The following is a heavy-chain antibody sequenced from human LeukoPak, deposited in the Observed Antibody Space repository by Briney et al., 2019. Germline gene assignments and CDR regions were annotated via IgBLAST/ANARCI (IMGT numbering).Heavy chain of an antibody. CDR1: GGSISSYY. CDR3: AREDDCSSTSCYGTFVDV. V-gene: IGHV4-4*07. Sequence: PSETLSLTCTVSGGSISSYYWSWIRQPAGKGLEWIGRIYTSGSTNYNPSLKSRVTMSVDTSKNQFSLKLSSVTAADTAVYYCAREDDCSSTSCYGTFVDVWGKGTTVTVSS. D-gene: IGHD2-2*01. J-gene: IGHJ6*04. CDR2: IYTSGST.